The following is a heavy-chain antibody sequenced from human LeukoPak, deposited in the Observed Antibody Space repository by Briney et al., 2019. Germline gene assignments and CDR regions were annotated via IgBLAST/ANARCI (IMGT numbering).Heavy chain of an antibody. J-gene: IGHJ4*02. Sequence: PSETLSLTCTVSGGSISSGDYYWSWIRQPPGKGLEWIGYIYYSGSTYYNPSLKSRVTISVDTSKNQFSLKLSSVTAADTAVYYCARATYYYDSSGYYYDSIGFDYWGQGTLVTVSS. CDR1: GGSISSGDYY. CDR2: IYYSGST. V-gene: IGHV4-30-4*02. D-gene: IGHD3-22*01. CDR3: ARATYYYDSSGYYYDSIGFDY.